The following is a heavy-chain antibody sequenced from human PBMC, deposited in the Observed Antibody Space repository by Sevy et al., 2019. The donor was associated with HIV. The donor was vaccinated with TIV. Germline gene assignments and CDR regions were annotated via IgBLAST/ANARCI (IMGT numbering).Heavy chain of an antibody. Sequence: LSLTCVASGFTFSSYNMNWVRQAPGKGLEWVSSISSSSYVYHADSVKGRFTISRDNAKNSLYLQMNSLRAEDTAVYYCAKWDADRRWFFDYWGQGTLVTVSS. CDR2: ISSSSYV. CDR3: AKWDADRRWFFDY. D-gene: IGHD1-26*01. V-gene: IGHV3-21*06. J-gene: IGHJ4*02. CDR1: GFTFSSYN.